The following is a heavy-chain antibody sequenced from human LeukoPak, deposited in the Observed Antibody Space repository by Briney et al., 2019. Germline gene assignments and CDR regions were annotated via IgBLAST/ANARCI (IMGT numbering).Heavy chain of an antibody. D-gene: IGHD6-6*01. V-gene: IGHV3-21*04. Sequence: GGSLRLSCAASGFTFSSYAMSWIRRAPGKGLEWVSYISSSSSYIDYADSVKGRFTISRDNAKNSLHLQMKSLRAEDTAVYYCAHWGSSGPFDYWGQGTLVTVSS. J-gene: IGHJ4*02. CDR3: AHWGSSGPFDY. CDR1: GFTFSSYA. CDR2: ISSSSSYI.